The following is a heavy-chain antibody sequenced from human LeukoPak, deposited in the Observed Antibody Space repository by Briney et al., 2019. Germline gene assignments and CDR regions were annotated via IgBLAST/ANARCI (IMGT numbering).Heavy chain of an antibody. D-gene: IGHD3-10*01. Sequence: SQTLSLTCTGSGGAISGGAYCWSWIRQHPRKGLEWIVFICNSGSTDYNPSLKTRATISVDMSNSQFSLKLRSVTAADTAVYYCARDEAGARFGAYYMDVWGKGTTVTVSS. V-gene: IGHV4-31*03. CDR3: ARDEAGARFGAYYMDV. CDR2: ICNSGST. CDR1: GGAISGGAYC. J-gene: IGHJ6*03.